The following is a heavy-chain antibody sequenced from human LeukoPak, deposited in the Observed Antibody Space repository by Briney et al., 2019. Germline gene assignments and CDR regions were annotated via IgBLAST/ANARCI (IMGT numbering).Heavy chain of an antibody. CDR2: IKSRADGGTT. CDR1: RLPFSIAW. D-gene: IGHD3-22*01. J-gene: IGHJ4*02. CDR3: TTPVHYSDSRFDF. V-gene: IGHV3-15*01. Sequence: GGSLRLSCAGSRLPFSIAWMTWVRQAPGKGPEWVGRIKSRADGGTTDYAAPVKGRFAISRDDSKSTVYLQMNSLRTEDTAVYYCTTPVHYSDSRFDFWGQGTLVTVSS.